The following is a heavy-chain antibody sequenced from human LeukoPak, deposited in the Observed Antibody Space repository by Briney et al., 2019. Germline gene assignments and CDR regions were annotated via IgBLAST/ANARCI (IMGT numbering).Heavy chain of an antibody. Sequence: SETLSLTCTVSGGSISSSSYYRGWIRQPPGKGLEWIGSIYYSGSTYYNPSLKSRVTISVDTSKNQFSLKLSSVTAADTAVYYCARQTVRAVAGLDYWGQGTLVTVSS. CDR3: ARQTVRAVAGLDY. V-gene: IGHV4-39*01. D-gene: IGHD6-19*01. J-gene: IGHJ4*02. CDR2: IYYSGST. CDR1: GGSISSSSYY.